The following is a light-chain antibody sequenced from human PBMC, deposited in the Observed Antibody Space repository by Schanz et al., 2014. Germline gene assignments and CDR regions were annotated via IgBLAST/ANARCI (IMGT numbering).Light chain of an antibody. CDR1: SGDVGTYNL. CDR3: CSYAGSYTGV. CDR2: EGS. Sequence: QSALTQPASVSGSPGQSITISCTGTSGDVGTYNLVSWYQQHPGKAPKVMIYEGSKRPSGVSNRFSGSKSGNTASLTISGLQAEDEADYYCCSYAGSYTGVFGGGTKLTVL. J-gene: IGLJ3*02. V-gene: IGLV2-23*01.